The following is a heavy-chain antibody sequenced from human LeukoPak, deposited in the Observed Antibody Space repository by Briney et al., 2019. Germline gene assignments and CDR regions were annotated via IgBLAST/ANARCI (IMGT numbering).Heavy chain of an antibody. CDR3: ARDGYSPWYFDY. CDR2: IYYSGST. CDR1: GGSISSYY. D-gene: IGHD5-24*01. J-gene: IGHJ4*02. Sequence: PSETPPLTCTVSGGSISSYYWSWIRQPPGKGLEWIGYIYYSGSTNYNPSLKSRVTISVDTSKNQFSLKLSSVTAADTAVYYCARDGYSPWYFDYWGQGTLVTVSS. V-gene: IGHV4-59*01.